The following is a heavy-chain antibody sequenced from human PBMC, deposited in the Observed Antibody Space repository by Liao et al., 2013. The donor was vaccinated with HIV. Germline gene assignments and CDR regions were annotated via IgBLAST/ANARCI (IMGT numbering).Heavy chain of an antibody. V-gene: IGHV4-34*01. Sequence: QVQLQQWGAGLLKPSETLSLTCAVYGGSFSGYYWSWIRQPPGKGLEWIGEINHSGSTNYNPSLKSRVTISVDTSKNQFSLKLSSVTAADTAVYYCATDSSGWFGYYYYYMDVWGKGTTVTVSS. CDR3: ATDSSGWFGYYYYYMDV. CDR2: INHSGST. J-gene: IGHJ6*03. CDR1: GGSFSGYY. D-gene: IGHD6-19*01.